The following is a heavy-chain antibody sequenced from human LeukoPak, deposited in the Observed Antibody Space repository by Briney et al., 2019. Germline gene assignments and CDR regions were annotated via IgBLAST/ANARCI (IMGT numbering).Heavy chain of an antibody. Sequence: KSSETLSLTCTVSGGSISSYYWSGIRQPPGKGLEWIGYIFYSGSTNYNPSLKSRVTISVDTSKNQFSLKLSSVTAADTAVYYCARGFYDSSGYSEPFDYWGRGTLVTVSS. CDR3: ARGFYDSSGYSEPFDY. V-gene: IGHV4-59*08. CDR1: GGSISSYY. J-gene: IGHJ4*02. CDR2: IFYSGST. D-gene: IGHD3-22*01.